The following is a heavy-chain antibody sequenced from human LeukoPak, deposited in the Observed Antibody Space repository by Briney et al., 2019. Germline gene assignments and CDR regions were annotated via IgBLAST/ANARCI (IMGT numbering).Heavy chain of an antibody. V-gene: IGHV4-59*01. J-gene: IGHJ4*02. CDR3: ARGPPDY. CDR2: IYYSGST. Sequence: NPSETLSLTCAVYGESFSGYYWSWIRQSPGKGLEWIGYIYYSGSTNYNPSLKSRVTISVDTSKNQFSLKLSSVTAADTAVYYCARGPPDYWGQGTLVTVSS. CDR1: GESFSGYY.